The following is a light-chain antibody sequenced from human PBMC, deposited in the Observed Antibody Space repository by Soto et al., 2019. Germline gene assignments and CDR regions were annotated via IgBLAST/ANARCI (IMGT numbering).Light chain of an antibody. CDR3: SSYAGSNNYV. V-gene: IGLV2-8*01. Sequence: QSVLTQPPSASGSPGQSVTISCTGTSSDVGVYNYVSWYQQHPGKAPKLMIYEVNKRPSGFPDRFSGSKSGNTASLTVSGLQAEDEADYYCSSSYAGSNNYVFGTGTKVTVL. CDR2: EVN. J-gene: IGLJ1*01. CDR1: SSDVGVYNY.